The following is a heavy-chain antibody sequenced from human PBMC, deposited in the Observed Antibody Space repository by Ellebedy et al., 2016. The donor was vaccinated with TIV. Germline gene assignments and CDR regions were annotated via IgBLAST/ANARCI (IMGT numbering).Heavy chain of an antibody. V-gene: IGHV3-9*01. J-gene: IGHJ4*02. CDR2: INWNSGSR. Sequence: SLKISCAASGFTFDDYAMHWVRQVPGKGLGWVSGINWNSGSRGYADSVKGRFTISRDNAKNSLYLQMNSLRPEDTALYYCAKGNGYSSGWAFDYWGQGTLVTLSS. D-gene: IGHD6-19*01. CDR1: GFTFDDYA. CDR3: AKGNGYSSGWAFDY.